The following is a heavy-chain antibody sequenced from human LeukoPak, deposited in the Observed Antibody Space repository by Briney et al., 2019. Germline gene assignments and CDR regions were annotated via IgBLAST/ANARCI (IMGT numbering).Heavy chain of an antibody. Sequence: GGSLRLSCAASGFRFRNYAMSWVRQAPGKGLEWVSAISESGGTTYYADSVKGRFTISRDNSKNTLYLQMNSLRAEDTAVYYCAKMGLCSSTSCYADDAFDIWGQGTMVTVSS. D-gene: IGHD2-2*01. CDR1: GFRFRNYA. V-gene: IGHV3-23*01. J-gene: IGHJ3*02. CDR3: AKMGLCSSTSCYADDAFDI. CDR2: ISESGGTT.